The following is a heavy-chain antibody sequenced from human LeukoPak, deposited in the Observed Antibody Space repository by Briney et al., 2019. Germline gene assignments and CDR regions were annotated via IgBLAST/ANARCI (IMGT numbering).Heavy chain of an antibody. CDR2: INPNSGGT. CDR3: ARVKRRLELRDFDY. V-gene: IGHV1-2*02. CDR1: GYTLTELS. D-gene: IGHD1-7*01. Sequence: ASVKVSCKVSGYTLTELSMHWVRQAPGQGLEWMGWINPNSGGTNYAQKFQGRVTMTRDTSISTAYMELSRLRSDDTAVYYCARVKRRLELRDFDYWGQGTLVTVSS. J-gene: IGHJ4*02.